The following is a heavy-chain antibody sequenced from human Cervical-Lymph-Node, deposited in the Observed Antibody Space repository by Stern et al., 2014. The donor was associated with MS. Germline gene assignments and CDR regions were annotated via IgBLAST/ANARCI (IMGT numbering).Heavy chain of an antibody. D-gene: IGHD2-15*01. Sequence: QVQLQESGPGLVKPSETLSLTCTVSGGSISSSSYYWGWIRQPPGKGLEWIGSIYYSGSTYYHPSLKSRVTISVDTSKNPFSLSRRSVTAADTAVYYCASHRRSGGLWGWGQGTLVTVSS. CDR2: IYYSGST. J-gene: IGHJ4*02. V-gene: IGHV4-39*01. CDR3: ASHRRSGGLWG. CDR1: GGSISSSSYY.